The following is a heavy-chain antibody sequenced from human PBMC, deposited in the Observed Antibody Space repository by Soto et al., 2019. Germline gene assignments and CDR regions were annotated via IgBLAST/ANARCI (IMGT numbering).Heavy chain of an antibody. V-gene: IGHV1-2*02. CDR1: GYTFTGYY. Sequence: QVQLVQSGAEVKKPGASVKVSCKASGYTFTGYYMHWVRQAPGQGLEWMGWINPNSGGTNYAQKFQGRVTMTRDTSISTAYMELSRLRSDDTAVYYWARAGSSWTNYYYYGMDVWGQGTTVTVSS. D-gene: IGHD6-13*01. CDR3: ARAGSSWTNYYYYGMDV. J-gene: IGHJ6*02. CDR2: INPNSGGT.